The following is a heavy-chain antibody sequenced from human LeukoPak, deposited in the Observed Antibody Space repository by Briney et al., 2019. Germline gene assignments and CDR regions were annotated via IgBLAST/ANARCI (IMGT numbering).Heavy chain of an antibody. D-gene: IGHD3-16*02. V-gene: IGHV3-30*01. CDR3: AREGSYRFNYFDY. CDR1: RFTFNIYS. J-gene: IGHJ4*02. CDR2: ISYDGSNQ. Sequence: PGGSLRLSCAASRFTFNIYSFHWVRQAPGKGLEWVTVISYDGSNQYFADSVKGRFTVSRDNSKNTVYLQMNNLRGEDTAVYYCAREGSYRFNYFDYWGQGTLVTVSS.